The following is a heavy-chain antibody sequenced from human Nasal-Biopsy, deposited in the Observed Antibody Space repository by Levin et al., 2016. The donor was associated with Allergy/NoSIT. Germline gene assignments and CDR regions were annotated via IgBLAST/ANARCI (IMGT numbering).Heavy chain of an antibody. CDR3: ARREIAVAGPFNN. Sequence: SETLSLTCILSGDSITSSGHYWAWIRQPPGKGLEWIANIHYTGNSYFNPSLKSRVSLSVDTSKNQFSLKLTSVTAEDTAVYYCARREIAVAGPFNNWGQGSLVTVSS. D-gene: IGHD6-19*01. V-gene: IGHV4-39*01. CDR1: GDSITSSGHY. CDR2: IHYTGNS. J-gene: IGHJ4*02.